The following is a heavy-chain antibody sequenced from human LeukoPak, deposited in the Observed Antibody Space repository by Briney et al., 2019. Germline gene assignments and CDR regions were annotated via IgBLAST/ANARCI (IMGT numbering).Heavy chain of an antibody. CDR1: GFTVRSKY. D-gene: IGHD3/OR15-3a*01. V-gene: IGHV3-53*01. J-gene: IGHJ5*02. CDR3: ARVSFGPASEWFDP. Sequence: GGSLRLSCAASGFTVRSKYMSWVRQAPGKGLECVSVFYSGGTTAYADSVKGRFTVSIDNSNNTLYLQMNSLRAEDTAVYYCARVSFGPASEWFDPWGQGTLVTVAS. CDR2: FYSGGTT.